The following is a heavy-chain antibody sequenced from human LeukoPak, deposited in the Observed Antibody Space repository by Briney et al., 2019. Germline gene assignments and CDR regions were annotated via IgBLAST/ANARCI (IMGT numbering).Heavy chain of an antibody. CDR3: ARGGQPPG. CDR2: IIPILGIA. CDR1: GGTFSSYT. V-gene: IGHV1-69*02. J-gene: IGHJ4*02. Sequence: GASVKVSCKASGGTFSSYTISWVRQAPGQGLEWMGRIIPILGIANYAQKFQGRVTMTRDTSITTAYMELTRLTSDDTAVYYCARGGQPPGWGQGTLVTVSS. D-gene: IGHD2-15*01.